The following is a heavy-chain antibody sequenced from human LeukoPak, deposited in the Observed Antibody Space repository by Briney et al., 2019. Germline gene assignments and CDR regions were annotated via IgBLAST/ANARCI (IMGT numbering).Heavy chain of an antibody. D-gene: IGHD1-26*01. J-gene: IGHJ4*02. CDR3: ARVISGRFDY. Sequence: RAAETLSLTCTVSGGSISSGDYYWSWIRQPPGKGLEWIGYIYYSGSTYYNPSLKSRVTISVDTSKNQFSLKLSSVTAADTAVYYCARVISGRFDYWGQGTLVTVSS. CDR2: IYYSGST. CDR1: GGSISSGDYY. V-gene: IGHV4-30-4*08.